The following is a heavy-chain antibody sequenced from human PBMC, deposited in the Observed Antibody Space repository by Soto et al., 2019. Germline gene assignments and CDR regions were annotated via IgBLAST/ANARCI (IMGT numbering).Heavy chain of an antibody. CDR1: GFTFSSYA. CDR2: FSGSGGST. CDR3: AKDVSSFDY. D-gene: IGHD6-6*01. V-gene: IGHV3-23*01. Sequence: GGSLRLSCAASGFTFSSYAMSWVRQAPGKGLEWVSAFSGSGGSTYYADSVKGRFTIPRDNSKNTLYRQMKSLRAEDTAVYYCAKDVSSFDYWGQGTLVTVSS. J-gene: IGHJ4*02.